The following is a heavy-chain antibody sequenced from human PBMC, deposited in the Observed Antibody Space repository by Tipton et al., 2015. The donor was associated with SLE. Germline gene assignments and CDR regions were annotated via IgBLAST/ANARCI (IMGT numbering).Heavy chain of an antibody. J-gene: IGHJ6*02. D-gene: IGHD1-26*01. CDR1: GGSISSHY. CDR2: IYYSGST. Sequence: TLSLTCTVSGGSISSHYWSWIRQPPGKGLEWIGYIYYSGSTNYNPSLKSRVTISVDTSKNQFSLKLSSVTAADTAVYYCARDQARRWEPYYYYYGMDVWGRGTSVTVSS. CDR3: ARDQARRWEPYYYYYGMDV. V-gene: IGHV4-59*11.